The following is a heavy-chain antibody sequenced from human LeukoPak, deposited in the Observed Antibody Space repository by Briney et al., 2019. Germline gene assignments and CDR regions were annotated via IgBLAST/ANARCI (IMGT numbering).Heavy chain of an antibody. CDR2: INLNSGGT. CDR3: ARAPRGYSGYDYDDEDYMDV. Sequence: ASVKVSCKASGYTFTGYYMHWVRQAPGQGLEWMGWINLNSGGTNYAQKFQGRVTMTRDTSISTAYMELSRLRSDDTAVYYCARAPRGYSGYDYDDEDYMDVWGKGTTVTISS. D-gene: IGHD5-12*01. CDR1: GYTFTGYY. J-gene: IGHJ6*03. V-gene: IGHV1-2*02.